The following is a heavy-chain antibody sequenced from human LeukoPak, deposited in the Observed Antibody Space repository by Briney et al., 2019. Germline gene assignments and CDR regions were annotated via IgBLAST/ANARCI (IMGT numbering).Heavy chain of an antibody. CDR3: ARKRYSSGYYHFDY. CDR1: GGSINSYY. Sequence: SETLSLTCSVSGGSINSYYWSWIRQPPGKGLEWIGYIYSSGRTSYNPSLKSRVTISVDTSKNQFSLKLSSVTAADTALYYCARKRYSSGYYHFDYWGQGTLVTVSS. CDR2: IYSSGRT. D-gene: IGHD3-22*01. J-gene: IGHJ4*02. V-gene: IGHV4-59*01.